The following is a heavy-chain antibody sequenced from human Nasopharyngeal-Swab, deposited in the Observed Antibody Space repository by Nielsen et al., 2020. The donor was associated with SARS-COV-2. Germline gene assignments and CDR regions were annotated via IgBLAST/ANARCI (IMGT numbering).Heavy chain of an antibody. V-gene: IGHV3-7*03. CDR2: IKQDGSEK. Sequence: ETLSLTCAASGFTFSSYWMSWVRQAPGKGLEWVANIKQDGSEKYYVDSVKGRFTISRDNAKNSLYLQMNSLRAEDTAVYYCARVMVAAAGSMDYYYGMDVWGQGTTVTVSS. CDR3: ARVMVAAAGSMDYYYGMDV. J-gene: IGHJ6*02. D-gene: IGHD6-13*01. CDR1: GFTFSSYW.